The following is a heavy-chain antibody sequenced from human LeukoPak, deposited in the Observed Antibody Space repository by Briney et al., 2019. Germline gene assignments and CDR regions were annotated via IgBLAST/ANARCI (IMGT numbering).Heavy chain of an antibody. CDR2: IYYSGST. D-gene: IGHD6-13*01. CDR1: GGSIVSSSYY. V-gene: IGHV4-39*07. CDR3: ARAHSSSWYRGDWFDP. J-gene: IGHJ5*02. Sequence: PSETLSLTCTVSGGSIVSSSYYWGCIRQPPGKGLNGIVRIYYSGSTYYNPSLKGGVTISVDTSNTQFSLKLSSVTAADTAVYYCARAHSSSWYRGDWFDPWGQGTLVTVSS.